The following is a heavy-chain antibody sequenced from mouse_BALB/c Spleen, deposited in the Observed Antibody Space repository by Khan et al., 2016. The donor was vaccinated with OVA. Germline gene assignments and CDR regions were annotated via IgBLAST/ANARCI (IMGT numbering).Heavy chain of an antibody. Sequence: QMQLEQSGAELVRPGASVKLSCKASGYTFTSYTIHWIKLRPGQGLEWIGYINPSNGNTNYNQKFKDKATLTADKSSTTAYMQLSSLTSDDSAVYNCVRDGASCGNDGGFAYWGQGTLVTVSA. CDR2: INPSNGNT. J-gene: IGHJ3*01. CDR3: VRDGASCGNDGGFAY. V-gene: IGHV1-4*01. CDR1: GYTFTSYT. D-gene: IGHD6-1*01.